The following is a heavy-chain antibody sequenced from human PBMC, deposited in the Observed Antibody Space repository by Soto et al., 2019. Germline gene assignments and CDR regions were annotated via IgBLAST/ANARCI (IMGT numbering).Heavy chain of an antibody. CDR2: IYYSGST. J-gene: IGHJ4*02. V-gene: IGHV4-31*03. CDR1: GGSISSGGYY. Sequence: QVQLQESGPGLVKPSQTLSLTCTVSGGSISSGGYYWSWIRQHPGKGLEWIGYIYYSGSTYYNPSLKSRVTISVDTSKNQFSLKRSSVTAADTAVYYCARDSRFGAAAGNYFDYWGQGTLVTVSS. CDR3: ARDSRFGAAAGNYFDY. D-gene: IGHD6-13*01.